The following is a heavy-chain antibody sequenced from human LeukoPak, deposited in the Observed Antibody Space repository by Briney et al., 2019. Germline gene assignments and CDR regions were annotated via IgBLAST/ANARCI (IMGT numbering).Heavy chain of an antibody. CDR2: INGSGGGT. CDR3: AKGRAPVYYIDY. V-gene: IGHV3-23*01. J-gene: IGHJ4*02. Sequence: GGSLRLSCAAPGFTFSSYAMSWVRQASGKGLGWVSDINGSGGGTHYADSVKGRFTISRENSKNTLYLQMNSLRAEDTAVYYCAKGRAPVYYIDYWGQGTLVTVS. CDR1: GFTFSSYA.